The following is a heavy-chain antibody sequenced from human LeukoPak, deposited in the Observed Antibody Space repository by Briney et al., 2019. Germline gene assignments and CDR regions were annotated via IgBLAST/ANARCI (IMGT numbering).Heavy chain of an antibody. V-gene: IGHV1-2*02. Sequence: ASVKVSCKAPGYTFTGYYMHWVRQAPGQGLEWMGWINPNSGGTNYAQKFQGRVTMTRDTSISTAYMELSRLRSDDTAVYYCARDPFTIFGVGLDYWGQGTLVTVSS. J-gene: IGHJ4*02. CDR1: GYTFTGYY. CDR2: INPNSGGT. D-gene: IGHD3-3*01. CDR3: ARDPFTIFGVGLDY.